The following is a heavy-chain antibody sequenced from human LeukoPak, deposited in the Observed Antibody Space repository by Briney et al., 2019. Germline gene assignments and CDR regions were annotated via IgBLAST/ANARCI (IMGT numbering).Heavy chain of an antibody. CDR2: LYYSGST. CDR1: GGSVSSGSYY. Sequence: SQTLSLTCTVSGGSVSSGSYYWSWIRQPPGKGLEWIGYLYYSGSTNYNPSLKSRVTISVDTSKNQFSLKLSSVTAADTAVYYCARGRWGVADYWGQGTLVTVSS. CDR3: ARGRWGVADY. J-gene: IGHJ4*02. D-gene: IGHD2-21*01. V-gene: IGHV4-61*01.